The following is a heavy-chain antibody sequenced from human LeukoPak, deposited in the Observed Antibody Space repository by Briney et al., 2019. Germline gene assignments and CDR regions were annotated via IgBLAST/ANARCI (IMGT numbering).Heavy chain of an antibody. J-gene: IGHJ6*02. CDR3: ARPTRSIAAAGTALGYYGMDV. V-gene: IGHV3-30-3*01. Sequence: GGSLRLSCAASGFTFSSYAMHWVRQAPGRGLEWVAVISYDGSNKYYADSVKGRFTISRDNSKNTLYLQMNSLRAEDTAVYYCARPTRSIAAAGTALGYYGMDVWGQGTTVTVSS. CDR2: ISYDGSNK. D-gene: IGHD6-13*01. CDR1: GFTFSSYA.